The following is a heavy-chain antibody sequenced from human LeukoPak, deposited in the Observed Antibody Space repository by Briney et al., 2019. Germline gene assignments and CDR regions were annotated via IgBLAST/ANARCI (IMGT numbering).Heavy chain of an antibody. D-gene: IGHD6-19*01. CDR2: IFHSGST. CDR1: GGSISSSW. J-gene: IGHJ4*02. V-gene: IGHV4-4*02. Sequence: SETLSLTCAVSGGSISSSWWSWVHQPPGKGLEWIGEIFHSGSTNYNPSLKSRVTISVDKSKKHFSLELRSVTAADTAVYYCACHSGWSGPSEWGQGTLVIVSS. CDR3: ACHSGWSGPSE.